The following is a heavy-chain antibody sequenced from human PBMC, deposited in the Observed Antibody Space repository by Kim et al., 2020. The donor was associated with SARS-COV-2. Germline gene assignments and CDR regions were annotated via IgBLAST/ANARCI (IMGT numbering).Heavy chain of an antibody. CDR1: GGTFSSYA. Sequence: SVKVSCKASGGTFSSYAISWVRQAPGQGLEWMGRIIPIRGIANYAQKFQGRVTITADKSTSTAYMELSSLRSEDTAVYYCATHYGGNCVYPFDYWGQGTLVTVSS. D-gene: IGHD2-15*01. CDR2: IIPIRGIA. V-gene: IGHV1-69*04. J-gene: IGHJ4*02. CDR3: ATHYGGNCVYPFDY.